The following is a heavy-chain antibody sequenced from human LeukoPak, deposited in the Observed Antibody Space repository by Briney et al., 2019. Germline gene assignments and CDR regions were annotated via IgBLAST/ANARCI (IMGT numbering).Heavy chain of an antibody. CDR3: AKIRAGDYYYFYGMDI. V-gene: IGHV3-23*01. CDR1: GFSFRSYA. D-gene: IGHD7-27*01. J-gene: IGHJ6*02. Sequence: GGSLRLSCAASGFSFRSYAVMWVRQAPGKGLEWVSAIAGGGGNIWYADSVKGRFTISRDNSKNTLYLQMNSLSADDTAVYFCAKIRAGDYYYFYGMDIWGQGTAVTVSS. CDR2: IAGGGGNI.